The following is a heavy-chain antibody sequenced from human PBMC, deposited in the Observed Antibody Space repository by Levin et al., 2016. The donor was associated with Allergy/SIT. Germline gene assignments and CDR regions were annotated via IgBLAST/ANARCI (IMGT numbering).Heavy chain of an antibody. CDR3: ARDRNGGYVGWFDP. V-gene: IGHV4-59*01. CDR2: IYYSGST. J-gene: IGHJ5*02. CDR1: GGSISSYY. D-gene: IGHD5-12*01. Sequence: GSLRLSCTVSGGSISSYYWSWIRQPPGKGLEWIGYIYYSGSTNYNPSLKSRVTISVDTSKNQFSLKLSSVTAADTAVYYCARDRNGGYVGWFDPWGQGTLVTVSS.